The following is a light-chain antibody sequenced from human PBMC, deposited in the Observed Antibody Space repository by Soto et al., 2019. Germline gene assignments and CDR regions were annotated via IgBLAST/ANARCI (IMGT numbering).Light chain of an antibody. CDR3: QHYGSSMFT. V-gene: IGKV3-20*01. CDR1: QIVSSNY. CDR2: GAS. Sequence: EIVLTQSPGTLSLSPGERATLSCRASQIVSSNYLAWYQQKLGQSPRLLIYGASSRATGIPDRFSGSGFGTDFTLIISRLEPEDFAVYYCQHYGSSMFTFGPGTKVDVK. J-gene: IGKJ3*01.